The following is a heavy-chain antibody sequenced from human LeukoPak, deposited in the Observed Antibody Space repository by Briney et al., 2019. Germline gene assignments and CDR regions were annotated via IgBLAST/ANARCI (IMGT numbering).Heavy chain of an antibody. D-gene: IGHD3-10*01. CDR2: ISWNSGSI. J-gene: IGHJ5*02. CDR1: GFTFDDYA. Sequence: GGSLRLSCAASGFTFDDYAMHWVRQAPGKGLGWVSGISWNSGSIGYADSVKGRFTTSRENAKNSLYLQIYRLRAEDTALYYCAKDIKGSYGTPGLDPWGDGTLGTVSS. V-gene: IGHV3-9*01. CDR3: AKDIKGSYGTPGLDP.